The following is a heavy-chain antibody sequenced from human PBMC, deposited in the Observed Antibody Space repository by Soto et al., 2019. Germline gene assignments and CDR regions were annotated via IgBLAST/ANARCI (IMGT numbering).Heavy chain of an antibody. V-gene: IGHV3-7*03. CDR1: GFTFSSYW. Sequence: GGSMGLSCAASGFTFSSYWMSWVRQAPGKGLEWVADIKQDGSDKYYVDSVKGRFTISRDNSKNTLYLQMNSLRAEDTAVYYGARDRGHSIWGQGTMVTVSS. CDR2: IKQDGSDK. J-gene: IGHJ3*02. CDR3: ARDRGHSI. D-gene: IGHD3-10*01.